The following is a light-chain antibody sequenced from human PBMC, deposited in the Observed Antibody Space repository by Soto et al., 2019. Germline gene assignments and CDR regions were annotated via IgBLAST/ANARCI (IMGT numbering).Light chain of an antibody. CDR3: QQSHSPPWT. Sequence: IQMTQSPASLSPSASGSITISSGASQGIGNALGWYQQKPGKAPKPLIYAASSLQSGVPSRFSGSGSGTDFTLTISSLQPGDFVTYYCQQSHSPPWTFGLGTKVDI. CDR2: AAS. V-gene: IGKV1-39*01. CDR1: QGIGNA. J-gene: IGKJ1*01.